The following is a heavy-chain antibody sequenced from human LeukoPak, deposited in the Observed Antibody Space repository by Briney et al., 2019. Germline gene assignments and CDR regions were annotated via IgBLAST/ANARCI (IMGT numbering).Heavy chain of an antibody. D-gene: IGHD5-24*01. V-gene: IGHV3-21*01. J-gene: IGHJ4*02. CDR3: ARDSERRDGFSLYFFDY. CDR2: ISSGSTYR. Sequence: PGGSLRLSCTASGFTFNSYTMNWIRKAPGKGLEWVSSISSGSTYRYYADSLKGRFTISRDNAENSLFLQMDSLRAEDTALYYCARDSERRDGFSLYFFDYWGRGTPVTVSS. CDR1: GFTFNSYT.